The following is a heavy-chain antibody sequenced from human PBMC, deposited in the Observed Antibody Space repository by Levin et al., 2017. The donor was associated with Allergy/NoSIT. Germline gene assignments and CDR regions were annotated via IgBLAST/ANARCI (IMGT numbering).Heavy chain of an antibody. V-gene: IGHV3-23*01. J-gene: IGHJ5*02. CDR2: ISGIGGST. Sequence: GGSLRLSCAASGFTFSSYAMSWVRQAPGKGLEWVSSISGIGGSTYYADSVKGRFTISRDNSKNMLFLQMNSLRAEDTAVYFCAKATIAAAAYNWFDPWGQGTLVTVSS. CDR1: GFTFSSYA. CDR3: AKATIAAAAYNWFDP. D-gene: IGHD6-13*01.